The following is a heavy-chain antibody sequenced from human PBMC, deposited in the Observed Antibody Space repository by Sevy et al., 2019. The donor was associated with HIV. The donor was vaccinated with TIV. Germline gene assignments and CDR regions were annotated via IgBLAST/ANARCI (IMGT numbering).Heavy chain of an antibody. CDR1: GFLFGTHA. V-gene: IGHV3-23*01. Sequence: GGSLRLSCAASGFLFGTHAMSWVPQAPGKGLEWVSGITSSASTTYYADSVKGRFTISRDNSKNTLYLQMNNLRAEDTAVYYCTKDAGWPLWGQGTLVTVSS. CDR2: ITSSASTT. D-gene: IGHD3-9*01. CDR3: TKDAGWPL. J-gene: IGHJ4*02.